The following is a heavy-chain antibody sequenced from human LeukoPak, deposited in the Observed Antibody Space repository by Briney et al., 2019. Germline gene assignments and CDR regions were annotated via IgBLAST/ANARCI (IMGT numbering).Heavy chain of an antibody. CDR3: AGVRADREGYFDY. CDR1: GFTFGDYY. CDR2: ISSSGSTI. V-gene: IGHV3-11*01. J-gene: IGHJ4*02. Sequence: PGGSLRLSCAASGFTFGDYYMSWIRQAPGKGLEWVSYISSSGSTIYYADSVKGRFTISRDNAKNSLYLQMNSLRAEDTAVYYCAGVRADREGYFDYWGQGTLVTVSS. D-gene: IGHD6-19*01.